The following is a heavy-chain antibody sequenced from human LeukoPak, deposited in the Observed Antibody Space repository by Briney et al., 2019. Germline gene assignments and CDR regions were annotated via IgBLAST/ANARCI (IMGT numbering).Heavy chain of an antibody. CDR1: GYTFTSYY. CDR2: INPSGGST. J-gene: IGHJ4*02. V-gene: IGHV1-46*01. CDR3: ARVEVSAGLPGIAAAGTVVGFDY. D-gene: IGHD6-13*01. Sequence: GASVKVSCKASGYTFTSYYMHWVRHAPGQGLEWMGIINPSGGSTSYAQKFQGRVTMTRDTSTSTVYMELSSLRSEETAVYYCARVEVSAGLPGIAAAGTVVGFDYWGEGTLVTVSS.